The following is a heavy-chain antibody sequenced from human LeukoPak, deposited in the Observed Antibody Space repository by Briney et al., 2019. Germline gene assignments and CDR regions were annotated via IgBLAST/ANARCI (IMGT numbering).Heavy chain of an antibody. CDR3: ARVQAPLFEWLGAGVLPPPFFVY. J-gene: IGHJ4*02. CDR1: GFTFSSYW. CDR2: INSDGSNT. V-gene: IGHV3-74*01. D-gene: IGHD3-3*01. Sequence: HPGGSLRLSCAASGFTFSSYWMHWVRQAPGKGLVWVSRINSDGSNTSYADSVKARFNLSRDNAKNTLYLQKNSLRAEHTAVYYCARVQAPLFEWLGAGVLPPPFFVYWGQGTLVSVCS.